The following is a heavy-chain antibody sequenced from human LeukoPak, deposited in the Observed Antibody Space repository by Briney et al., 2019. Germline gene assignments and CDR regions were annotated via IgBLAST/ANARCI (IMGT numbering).Heavy chain of an antibody. CDR1: GFTFSSYW. CDR2: IKSDGTI. CDR3: ARDYSYAMDV. V-gene: IGHV3-74*01. Sequence: PGGSLRLSCAASGFTFSSYWMHWVRQAPGKGLVWVSRIKSDGTISYADSVKGRFTISRDNAKNTLYLQTNSLRAEDTAVYYCARDYSYAMDVWGQGTTVAVSS. J-gene: IGHJ6*02.